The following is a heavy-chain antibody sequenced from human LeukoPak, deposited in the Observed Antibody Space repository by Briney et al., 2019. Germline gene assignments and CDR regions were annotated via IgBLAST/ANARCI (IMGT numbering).Heavy chain of an antibody. Sequence: SETLSLTCAVYGGSFSGYYWSWIRQPPGKGLEWIGEINHSGSTNYNPPLKSRVTISVDTSKNQSSLQLSSVTAADTAVYYCARVLKPKLYFDYWGQGTLVTVSS. CDR2: INHSGST. V-gene: IGHV4-34*01. D-gene: IGHD1-14*01. CDR1: GGSFSGYY. CDR3: ARVLKPKLYFDY. J-gene: IGHJ4*02.